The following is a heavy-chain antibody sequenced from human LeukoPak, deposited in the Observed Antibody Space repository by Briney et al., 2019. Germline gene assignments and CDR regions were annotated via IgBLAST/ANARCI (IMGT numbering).Heavy chain of an antibody. CDR2: INPSGGST. J-gene: IGHJ4*02. V-gene: IGHV1-46*03. CDR1: GYTFTSYY. Sequence: ASVKVSFKASGYTFTSYYMHLVRQAPGQGLEWMGIINPSGGSTSYAQTFQGTVTMTRDTSTSTVYMELSSLRYGDTAVYYCASIDYWGQGTLVTVSS. CDR3: ASIDY.